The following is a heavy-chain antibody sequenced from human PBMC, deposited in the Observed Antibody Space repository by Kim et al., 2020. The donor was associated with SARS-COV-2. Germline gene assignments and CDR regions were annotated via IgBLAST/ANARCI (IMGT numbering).Heavy chain of an antibody. J-gene: IGHJ6*02. CDR1: GFTFSSYA. CDR3: ATKRGYDFWSDDYYYGMDV. CDR2: ISGSGGST. D-gene: IGHD3-3*01. Sequence: GGSLRLSCAASGFTFSSYAMSWVRQAPGKGLEWVSAISGSGGSTYYADSVKGRFTISRDNSKNTLYLQMNSLRAEDTAVYYCATKRGYDFWSDDYYYGMDVWGQGTMVTVSS. V-gene: IGHV3-23*01.